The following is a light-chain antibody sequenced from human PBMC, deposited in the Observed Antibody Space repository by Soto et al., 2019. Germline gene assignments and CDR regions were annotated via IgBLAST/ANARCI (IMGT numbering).Light chain of an antibody. CDR3: QVWDSSNEDYV. J-gene: IGLJ1*01. CDR1: NIGSTS. Sequence: SYELTQPPSVSVAPGQTARITCGGNNIGSTSVHWYQQKPGQAPVLVVYDDSERPSRIPERFSGSNSGNTATLTISRVEAGDDADYYCQVWDSSNEDYVFGTGTKLTVL. V-gene: IGLV3-21*02. CDR2: DDS.